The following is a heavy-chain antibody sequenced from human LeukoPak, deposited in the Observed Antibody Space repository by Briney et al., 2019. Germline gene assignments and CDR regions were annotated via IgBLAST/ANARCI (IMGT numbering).Heavy chain of an antibody. CDR2: INHSGST. CDR3: ARGLYGSSPFDY. D-gene: IGHD6-6*01. CDR1: GGSFSGYY. J-gene: IGHJ4*02. V-gene: IGHV4-34*01. Sequence: SETLSLTCAVYGGSFSGYYWSWIRQPPGKGLEWIGEINHSGSTNYNPPLKSRVTISVDTSKNQFSLKLSSVTAADTAVYYCARGLYGSSPFDYWGQGTLVTVSS.